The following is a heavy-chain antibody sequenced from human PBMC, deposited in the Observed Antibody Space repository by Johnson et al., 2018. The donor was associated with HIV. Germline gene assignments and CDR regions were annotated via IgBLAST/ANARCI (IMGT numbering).Heavy chain of an antibody. Sequence: VQLVESGGRVVRRGGSLRLSCAASGFTFDDYGMSWVRQGPGKGLEWVSGIDWNGGSTGYAASVKGLFTISRDNAKNAVYLQMNSLRAEDTALYYCARFLGYYDSDGYYFGDAYDNWGQGTMVTVSA. CDR3: ARFLGYYDSDGYYFGDAYDN. D-gene: IGHD3-22*01. CDR1: GFTFDDYG. J-gene: IGHJ3*02. V-gene: IGHV3-20*04. CDR2: IDWNGGST.